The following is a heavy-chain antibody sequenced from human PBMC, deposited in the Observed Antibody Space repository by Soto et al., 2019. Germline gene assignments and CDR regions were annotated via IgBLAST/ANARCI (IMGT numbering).Heavy chain of an antibody. CDR2: ISAYNGNT. D-gene: IGHD3-16*01. CDR1: GYTFTSYG. CDR3: ARVSDVWGSRKVDY. J-gene: IGHJ4*02. Sequence: QVQLVQSGAELKKPGASVKVSCKASGYTFTSYGISWVRQAPGQVLEWMGWISAYNGNTNYAQQLQGRVTMTTDTSTSIAYMELRCLRSDDTAVYYCARVSDVWGSRKVDYWGQGTLVTVSS. V-gene: IGHV1-18*01.